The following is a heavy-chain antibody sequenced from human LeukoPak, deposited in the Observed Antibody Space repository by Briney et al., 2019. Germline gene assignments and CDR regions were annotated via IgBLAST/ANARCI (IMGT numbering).Heavy chain of an antibody. D-gene: IGHD5-12*01. CDR2: INSAGSRT. CDR3: ARVWAIVARLPHFDY. Sequence: PGGSLRLSCAASGFAFGGYWMHWVRRAPGEGLVWVSRINSAGSRTSYADSVKGRFTVSRDNAKNTLYLQMNSLRAEDTAVYYCARVWAIVARLPHFDYWGQGTLVTVSS. J-gene: IGHJ4*02. CDR1: GFAFGGYW. V-gene: IGHV3-74*01.